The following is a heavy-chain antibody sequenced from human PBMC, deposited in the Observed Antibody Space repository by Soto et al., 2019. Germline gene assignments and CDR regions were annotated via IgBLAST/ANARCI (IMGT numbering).Heavy chain of an antibody. CDR3: AKGIMNFSGYEFIAY. V-gene: IGHV3-30*18. CDR1: GFTFSSYG. J-gene: IGHJ4*02. Sequence: QVQLVESGGGVVQPGRSLRLSCAASGFTFSSYGMHWVRQAPGKGLEWVAVISYDGSNKYYADSVKGRFTISRDNSKNTLYLKMNSLRAEDTAVYYCAKGIMNFSGYEFIAYWGQGTLVTVSS. CDR2: ISYDGSNK. D-gene: IGHD5-12*01.